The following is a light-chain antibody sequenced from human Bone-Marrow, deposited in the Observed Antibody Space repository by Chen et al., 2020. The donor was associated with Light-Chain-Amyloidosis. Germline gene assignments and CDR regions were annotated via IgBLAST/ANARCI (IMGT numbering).Light chain of an antibody. V-gene: IGLV3-21*02. CDR3: QVWDRSSDRPV. J-gene: IGLJ3*02. CDR1: NIGSTS. CDR2: DDS. Sequence: SYVLTPPSSVSVAPGQTATIACGGNNIGSTSVHWYQQTPGHAPLLVVYDDSDRPSGIPERLSGSKSGNTATLTISRVEAGDEADYYCQVWDRSSDRPVFGGGTKLTVL.